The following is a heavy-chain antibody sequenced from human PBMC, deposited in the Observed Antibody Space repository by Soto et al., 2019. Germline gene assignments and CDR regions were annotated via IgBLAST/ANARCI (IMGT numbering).Heavy chain of an antibody. CDR1: GFTFSSYG. Sequence: GGSLRLSCAASGFTFSSYGMHWVRQAPGKGLEWVAVISYDGSNKYYADSVKGRFTISRDNSKNTLYLQMNSLRAEDTAVYYCAKDASSGWYQVNYYYYYGMDVWGQGTTVTVSS. D-gene: IGHD6-19*01. CDR2: ISYDGSNK. J-gene: IGHJ6*02. CDR3: AKDASSGWYQVNYYYYYGMDV. V-gene: IGHV3-30*18.